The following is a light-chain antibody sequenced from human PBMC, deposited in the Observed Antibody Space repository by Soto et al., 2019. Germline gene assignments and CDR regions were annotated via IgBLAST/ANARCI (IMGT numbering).Light chain of an antibody. J-gene: IGLJ1*01. CDR3: ASYTTSTTYV. V-gene: IGLV2-14*01. CDR1: SSDVGGYSY. CDR2: DVS. Sequence: QSVLTQPASVSGSPGQSIAISCTGTSSDVGGYSYVSWYQQQPGKAPKLVISDVSNRPSGVSDRFSGSKSGNTASLTISGLQTEDEADSYCASYTTSTTYVFGTGTKVTV.